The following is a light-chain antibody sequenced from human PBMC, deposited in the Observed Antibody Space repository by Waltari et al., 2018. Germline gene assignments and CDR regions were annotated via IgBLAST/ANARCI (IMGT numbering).Light chain of an antibody. J-gene: IGKJ4*01. CDR1: QSISSY. V-gene: IGKV1-8*01. CDR3: QQYYSYPPLT. Sequence: AIRITQSPSSLSASTGDRVTITCRASQSISSYLAWYQQKPGKAPKVLIYAASTLQSGVPSRFSGSGSGTDFTLTISCLQSEDFATYYCQQYYSYPPLTFGGGTKVEIK. CDR2: AAS.